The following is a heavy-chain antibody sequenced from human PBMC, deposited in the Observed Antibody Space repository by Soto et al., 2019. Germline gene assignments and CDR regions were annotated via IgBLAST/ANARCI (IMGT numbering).Heavy chain of an antibody. V-gene: IGHV3-7*01. Sequence: GGSLRLSCAASGFTFSSYWMSWVRQAPGKGLEWVANIKQDGSEKYYVDSVKGRFTISRDSAKNSLYLQMNSLRAEDTAVYYCARAQKDDILPKAFDYWGQGTLVTVSS. CDR1: GFTFSSYW. J-gene: IGHJ4*02. D-gene: IGHD3-9*01. CDR3: ARAQKDDILPKAFDY. CDR2: IKQDGSEK.